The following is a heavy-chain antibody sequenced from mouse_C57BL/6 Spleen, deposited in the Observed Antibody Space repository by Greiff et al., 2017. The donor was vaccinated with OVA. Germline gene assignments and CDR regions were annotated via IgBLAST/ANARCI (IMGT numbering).Heavy chain of an antibody. CDR2: IYPGNSDT. V-gene: IGHV1-5*01. J-gene: IGHJ3*01. Sequence: VQLQQSGTVLARPGASVKMSCNTSGYTFTSYWMHWVKQRPGQGLEWIGAIYPGNSDTSYNQKFKGKAKLTAVTSASTAYMELSSLTNEDSAVYYCTRPYDYDWFAYWGQGTLVTVSA. D-gene: IGHD2-4*01. CDR1: GYTFTSYW. CDR3: TRPYDYDWFAY.